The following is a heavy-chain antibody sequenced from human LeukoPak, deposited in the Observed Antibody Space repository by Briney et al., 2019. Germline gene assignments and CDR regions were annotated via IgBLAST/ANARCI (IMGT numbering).Heavy chain of an antibody. D-gene: IGHD5-24*01. CDR1: GFTFSDSA. V-gene: IGHV3-23*01. CDR2: ISFSGGST. J-gene: IGHJ3*01. Sequence: GGSLRLSCAASGFTFSDSAMSWVRQAPGEGLEWVSLISFSGGSTYYADSVKGRFTISRDNSKDTLYLQMNSLRAEDTAIYYCARDIQLSTWGLGTMVTVSS. CDR3: ARDIQLST.